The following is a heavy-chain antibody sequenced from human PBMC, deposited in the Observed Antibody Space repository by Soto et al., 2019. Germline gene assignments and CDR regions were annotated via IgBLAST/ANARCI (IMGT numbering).Heavy chain of an antibody. CDR3: ARDETAIVVVPAAKDYYYYGMDV. Sequence: SVNLSCKASGGTFSSYAISWVLQAPVQGLEWMGVIIPISGTANYAQKFQGGVTINADKSTSTAYVELSSLRSEDTAVYYCARDETAIVVVPAAKDYYYYGMDVWGQGTTVTVSS. J-gene: IGHJ6*02. CDR1: GGTFSSYA. CDR2: IIPISGTA. D-gene: IGHD2-2*01. V-gene: IGHV1-69*06.